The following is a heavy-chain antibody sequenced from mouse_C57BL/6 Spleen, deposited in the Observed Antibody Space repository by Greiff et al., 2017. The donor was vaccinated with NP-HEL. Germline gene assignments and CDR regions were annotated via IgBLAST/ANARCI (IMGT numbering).Heavy chain of an antibody. CDR1: GYTFTDYN. Sequence: EVQLQQSGPELVKPGASVKIPCKASGYTFTDYNMDWVKQSHGKSLEWIGDINPNNGGTIYNQKFKGKATLTVDKSSSTAYMELRSLTSEDTAVYYCARRVYYGNLYYFDYWGQGTTLTVSS. V-gene: IGHV1-18*01. CDR2: INPNNGGT. J-gene: IGHJ2*01. D-gene: IGHD2-1*01. CDR3: ARRVYYGNLYYFDY.